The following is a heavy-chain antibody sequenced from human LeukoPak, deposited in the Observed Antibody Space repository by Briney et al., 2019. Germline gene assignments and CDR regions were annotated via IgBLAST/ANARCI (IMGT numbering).Heavy chain of an antibody. CDR3: AKSPLSVPYYYYGMDV. J-gene: IGHJ6*02. Sequence: GGSLRLSCAASGFTFSSYAMSWVRQAPGKGLEWVSAISGSGGSTYYSDSVKGRFTISRDNSKNTLYLQMNSLRAEDTAVYYCAKSPLSVPYYYYGMDVWGQGTTVTVSS. CDR1: GFTFSSYA. D-gene: IGHD5/OR15-5a*01. CDR2: ISGSGGST. V-gene: IGHV3-23*01.